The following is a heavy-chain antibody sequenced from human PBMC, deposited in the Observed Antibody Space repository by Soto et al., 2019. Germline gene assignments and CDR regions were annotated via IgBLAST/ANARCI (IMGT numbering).Heavy chain of an antibody. CDR2: ITFSGNTV. CDR1: GFTSSDSY. CDR3: ARVSWREKYGMDV. J-gene: IGHJ6*02. V-gene: IGHV3-11*01. Sequence: LRLSCAASGFTSSDSYMSWIRQAPGKGLEWISYITFSGNTVYYADSLKGRFTISRDNAKNSLYLQMNRLRAEDTAVYYCARVSWREKYGMDVWGQGXTVTVYS.